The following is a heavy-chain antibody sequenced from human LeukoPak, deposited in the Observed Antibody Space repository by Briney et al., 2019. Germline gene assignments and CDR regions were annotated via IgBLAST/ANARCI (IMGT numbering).Heavy chain of an antibody. Sequence: QPGGSLRLSCAASGFTFINYWMSWVRQAPGKGLEWVANIKQDGSEKYYVDSVKDRFTISRDNAKNSLYLQMNSLRAEDAAVYYCAKGPRESPFSVDYWGQGTLVTVSS. CDR1: GFTFINYW. D-gene: IGHD2/OR15-2a*01. V-gene: IGHV3-7*01. J-gene: IGHJ4*02. CDR3: AKGPRESPFSVDY. CDR2: IKQDGSEK.